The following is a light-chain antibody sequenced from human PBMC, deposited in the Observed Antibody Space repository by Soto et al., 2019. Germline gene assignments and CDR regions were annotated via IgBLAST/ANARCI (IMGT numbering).Light chain of an antibody. Sequence: EIVFTQSPGTLSLSPGERATNSCRASQSVSSSYLAWYQQKPGQAPRLLIYGASSRATGIPDRFSGSGSGTDFTLTISRLEPEDFAVCYCQQYGSSPRTFGQGTKVDIK. V-gene: IGKV3-20*01. J-gene: IGKJ1*01. CDR3: QQYGSSPRT. CDR2: GAS. CDR1: QSVSSSY.